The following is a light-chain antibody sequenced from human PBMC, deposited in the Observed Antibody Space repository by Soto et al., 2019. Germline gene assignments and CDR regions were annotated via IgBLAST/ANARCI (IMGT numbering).Light chain of an antibody. J-gene: IGKJ2*01. CDR2: GAS. Sequence: EIVMTQSPATLSVSPWERATISCRASQSVSSNLAWYQQKPGQAPRLLIYGASTRATGIPDRFSGSGSGTEFNLTISSLQSEDFAVYYCQQYNNWPYTFGQGTKLEIK. V-gene: IGKV3-15*01. CDR1: QSVSSN. CDR3: QQYNNWPYT.